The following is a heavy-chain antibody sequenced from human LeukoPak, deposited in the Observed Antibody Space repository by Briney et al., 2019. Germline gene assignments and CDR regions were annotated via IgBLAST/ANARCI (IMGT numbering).Heavy chain of an antibody. CDR3: ARETGSFDY. V-gene: IGHV3-48*03. J-gene: IGHJ4*02. CDR1: GFTFSSYE. CDR2: ISSSGSTI. Sequence: GGSLGLSCAASGFTFSSYEMNWVRQAPGKGLEWVSYISSSGSTIYYADSVKGRFTISRDNAKNSLYLQMNSLRAEDTAVYYCARETGSFDYWGQGTLVTVSS.